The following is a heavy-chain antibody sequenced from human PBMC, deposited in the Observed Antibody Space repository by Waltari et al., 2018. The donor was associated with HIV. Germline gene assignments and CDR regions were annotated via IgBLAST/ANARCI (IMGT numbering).Heavy chain of an antibody. J-gene: IGHJ4*02. CDR1: GFPLTNAW. CDR3: TSTGGGITDY. D-gene: IGHD2-15*01. Sequence: EVQLVESGGGLVKPGESLRLSCAASGFPLTNAWMSWGRQAPGTGREWVGRIKSEDDGGTTDYAAPVKGRFTISRDDSKNALYLQMNSLKTEDTALYYCTSTGGGITDYWGQGTLVTVSS. CDR2: IKSEDDGGTT. V-gene: IGHV3-15*01.